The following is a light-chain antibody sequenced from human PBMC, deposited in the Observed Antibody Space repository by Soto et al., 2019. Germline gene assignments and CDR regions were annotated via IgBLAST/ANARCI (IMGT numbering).Light chain of an antibody. J-gene: IGKJ4*01. Sequence: IQVTQSPSSLSASVGDRVTITCRASQGISSYLAWYQQKPGKAPKLLIYAASTLQSGVPLRFSGSGSGTDFTLTISSLQPEDFATYYCQQLNSYPLTFGGGTKVEFK. V-gene: IGKV1-9*01. CDR3: QQLNSYPLT. CDR2: AAS. CDR1: QGISSY.